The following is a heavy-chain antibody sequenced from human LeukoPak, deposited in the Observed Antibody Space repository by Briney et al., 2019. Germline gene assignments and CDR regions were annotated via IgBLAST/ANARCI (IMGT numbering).Heavy chain of an antibody. D-gene: IGHD4-11*01. CDR2: VYSSGNTFYN. V-gene: IGHV4-4*07. CDR3: ERGEKPTVRTM. Sequence: PSENLSRTCTVSRCSIYSYYWTWIRQPAGQGLEWIGRVYSSGNTFYNTYKPSLKSRVSMSVDTSKNEFSLQLTSVTAAGTAVYYDERGEKPTVRTMGGRGILVSVSA. J-gene: IGHJ2*01. CDR1: RCSIYSYY.